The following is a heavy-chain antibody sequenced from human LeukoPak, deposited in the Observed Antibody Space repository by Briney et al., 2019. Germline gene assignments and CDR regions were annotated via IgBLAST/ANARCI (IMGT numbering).Heavy chain of an antibody. D-gene: IGHD5-12*01. V-gene: IGHV3-30*18. CDR2: ISYDGSNK. CDR1: GFTFSNYG. CDR3: AKDRTAGYDGLVDY. J-gene: IGHJ4*02. Sequence: GSLRLSCAASGFTFSNYGMHWVRQAPGKELEWVAVISYDGSNKYYTDSVKGRFTISRDNSKNTLYLQMNSLRAEDTAVYYCAKDRTAGYDGLVDYWGQGTLVTVSS.